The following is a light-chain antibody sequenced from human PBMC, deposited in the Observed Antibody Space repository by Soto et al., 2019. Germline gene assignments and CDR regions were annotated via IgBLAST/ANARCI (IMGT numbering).Light chain of an antibody. CDR2: DAS. J-gene: IGKJ2*01. Sequence: EIVLTQSPATLSLSPGEKATLSCRASQSVSDYLAWYQQKPGQAPRLLIYDASKRATGIPARFSGSGFGTDFTLTISSLEPEDFAVYYCQQRNNWPPLYTFGQGTKLEIK. CDR1: QSVSDY. CDR3: QQRNNWPPLYT. V-gene: IGKV3-11*01.